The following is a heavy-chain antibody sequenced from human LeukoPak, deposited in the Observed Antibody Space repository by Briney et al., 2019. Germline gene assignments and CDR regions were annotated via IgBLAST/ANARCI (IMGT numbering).Heavy chain of an antibody. Sequence: SETLSLTCTVSGASIDTTTYYWGWIRQPPGKGLEWIGYIYYSGSTSYNPSLKSRVTISLDTSKNQFSLKLSSVTAADTAVYYCARGRRTITFGGVIVPFAYFDYWGQGTLVTVSS. J-gene: IGHJ4*02. V-gene: IGHV4-31*03. D-gene: IGHD3-16*02. CDR3: ARGRRTITFGGVIVPFAYFDY. CDR2: IYYSGST. CDR1: GASIDTTTYY.